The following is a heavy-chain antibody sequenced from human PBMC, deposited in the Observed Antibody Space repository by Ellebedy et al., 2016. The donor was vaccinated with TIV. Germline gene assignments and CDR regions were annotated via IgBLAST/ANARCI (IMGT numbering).Heavy chain of an antibody. CDR3: AKDAHRRDGYNYKFDY. J-gene: IGHJ4*02. Sequence: GGSLRLSCAVSGFTFSSLAMSWVRQAPGKGLEWVSTFSGSGGSTYYADSVKGRFTVSRDNSRNTLYLQMNNLRAEDTAVYYCAKDAHRRDGYNYKFDYWGQGTLVTVSS. CDR1: GFTFSSLA. CDR2: FSGSGGST. V-gene: IGHV3-23*01. D-gene: IGHD5-24*01.